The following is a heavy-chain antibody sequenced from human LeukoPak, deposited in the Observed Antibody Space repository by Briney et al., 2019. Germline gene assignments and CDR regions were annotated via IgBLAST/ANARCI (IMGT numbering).Heavy chain of an antibody. D-gene: IGHD1-14*01. V-gene: IGHV3-30*04. CDR1: GFTFSSYA. CDR3: ARSRSLYGMDV. CDR2: ISYDGSNK. J-gene: IGHJ6*02. Sequence: GGSLRLSCAASGFTFSSYAMHGVRQAPGKGLEWVAVISYDGSNKYYADSVKGRFTISRDNSKNTLYLQMNSLRAEDTAVYYCARSRSLYGMDVWGQGTTVTVSS.